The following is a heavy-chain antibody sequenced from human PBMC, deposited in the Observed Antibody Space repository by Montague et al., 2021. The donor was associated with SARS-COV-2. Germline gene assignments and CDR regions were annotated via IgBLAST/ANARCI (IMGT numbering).Heavy chain of an antibody. J-gene: IGHJ5*02. V-gene: IGHV4-4*02. CDR2: IYHSGST. CDR1: GGSISSSNW. Sequence: SETLSLTCAVSGGSISSSNWWSWVRQPPGKGLEWIGEIYHSGSTNYNPSLKSRVTMSVDKSKNQFSLKLSSVTAADTAVYYCATSSYDFWSGYTQGDNWFDPWGQGTLVTVSS. CDR3: ATSSYDFWSGYTQGDNWFDP. D-gene: IGHD3-3*01.